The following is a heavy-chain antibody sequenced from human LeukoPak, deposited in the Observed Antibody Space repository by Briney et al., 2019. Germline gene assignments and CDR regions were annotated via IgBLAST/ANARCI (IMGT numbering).Heavy chain of an antibody. Sequence: PSETLSLTCAVYGGSFSGYYWSWIRQPPGKGLEWIGSVYYSGSTYYNPSLKSRVTISVDTSKNQFSLKLSSVTAADTAVYFCARRGSGYDYNPYDYWGQGTLVTVSS. J-gene: IGHJ4*02. CDR3: ARRGSGYDYNPYDY. CDR2: VYYSGST. D-gene: IGHD5-12*01. V-gene: IGHV4-34*01. CDR1: GGSFSGYY.